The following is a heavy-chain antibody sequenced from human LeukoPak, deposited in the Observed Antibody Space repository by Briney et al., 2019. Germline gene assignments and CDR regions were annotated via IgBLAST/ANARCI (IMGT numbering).Heavy chain of an antibody. Sequence: ASVKVSCKPSGYTLTSYGLSWVRPAPGQGLEWMGWISGYNGNTKYAHKVQGRVTMTTDTSTGTAYMELRSLRSDDTAVYYCARAYSYGSNYYYGMDVWGQGTTVTVSS. CDR2: ISGYNGNT. CDR1: GYTLTSYG. V-gene: IGHV1-18*01. CDR3: ARAYSYGSNYYYGMDV. D-gene: IGHD5-18*01. J-gene: IGHJ6*02.